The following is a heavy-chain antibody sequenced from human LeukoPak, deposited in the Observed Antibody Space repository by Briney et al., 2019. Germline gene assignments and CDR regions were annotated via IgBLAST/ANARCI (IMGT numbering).Heavy chain of an antibody. J-gene: IGHJ5*02. CDR1: GYTFTSYA. CDR3: ARDGASYYDSSDIRWFDP. D-gene: IGHD3-22*01. V-gene: IGHV1-69*13. CDR2: IIPIFGTA. Sequence: PGASVKVSCKASGYTFTSYAISWVRQAPGQGLEWMGGIIPIFGTANYAQKFQGRVTITADESTSTAYMELSSLRSEDTAVYYCARDGASYYDSSDIRWFDPWGQGTLVTVSS.